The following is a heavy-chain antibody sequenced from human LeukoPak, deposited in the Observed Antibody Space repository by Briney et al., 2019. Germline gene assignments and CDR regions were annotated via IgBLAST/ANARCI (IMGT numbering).Heavy chain of an antibody. CDR3: ARPGIAAFGENWFDP. Sequence: PGRSLRLSCAASGFTFSSYAMHWVRQAPGKGLEWVAVISYDGSNKYYTDSVKGRFTISRDNSKSTLYLQMNSLRAEDTAVYYCARPGIAAFGENWFDPWGQGTLVTVSS. D-gene: IGHD6-13*01. J-gene: IGHJ5*02. CDR2: ISYDGSNK. CDR1: GFTFSSYA. V-gene: IGHV3-30*04.